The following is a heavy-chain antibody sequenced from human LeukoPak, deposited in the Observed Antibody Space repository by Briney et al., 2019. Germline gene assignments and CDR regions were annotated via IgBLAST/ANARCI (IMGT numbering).Heavy chain of an antibody. CDR2: IYYTGTT. Sequence: SETLSLTCTVSGGSISNYYWSWIRQPPGKAQEWIGYIYYTGTTKYNPSLKSRATISLDTSKNQFSLKLTSVTAADTALFFCARGYDIDVWGLGTTVTVSS. V-gene: IGHV4-59*01. CDR1: GGSISNYY. CDR3: ARGYDIDV. J-gene: IGHJ6*02.